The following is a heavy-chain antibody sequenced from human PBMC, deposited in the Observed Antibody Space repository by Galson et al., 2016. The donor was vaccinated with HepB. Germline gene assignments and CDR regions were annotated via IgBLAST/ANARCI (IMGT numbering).Heavy chain of an antibody. Sequence: SLRLSCAASGFSFSHYWMSWVRQAPGKGLEYVATISDDGNEKYYVDSVKGRFTISRDNAKNSLYLQVNSLRAEDTAVYYCARGGYSGYVVYWGQGTLVTVSS. CDR3: ARGGYSGYVVY. J-gene: IGHJ4*02. CDR1: GFSFSHYW. D-gene: IGHD5-12*01. CDR2: ISDDGNEK. V-gene: IGHV3-7*01.